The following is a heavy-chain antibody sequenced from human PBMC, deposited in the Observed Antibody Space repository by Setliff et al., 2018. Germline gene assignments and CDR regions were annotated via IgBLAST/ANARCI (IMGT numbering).Heavy chain of an antibody. Sequence: GGSLRLSCTASGLTFSNCWVSWVRQAPGKGLEWVANIKQDGSEKYYVDSVKGRFSISRDNAKSSLYLQMNSLRADDTAVYYCARDVFDFRTGQADPWGQGTLVTVSS. D-gene: IGHD3-3*01. CDR2: IKQDGSEK. V-gene: IGHV3-7*01. CDR1: GLTFSNCW. J-gene: IGHJ5*02. CDR3: ARDVFDFRTGQADP.